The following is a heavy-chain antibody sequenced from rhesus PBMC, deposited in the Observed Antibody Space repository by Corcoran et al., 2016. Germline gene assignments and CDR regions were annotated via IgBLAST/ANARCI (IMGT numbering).Heavy chain of an antibody. D-gene: IGHD4-17*01. J-gene: IGHJ4*01. CDR3: TGNPFDY. CDR1: GFTFSSSA. Sequence: EVQLVESGGGLVQPGGSLRLSCSASGFTFSSSAMHWFRQASGKGLEWVGRIGSKSNNYETGYAASVKGRFTISRDDSKNTAYLQMNSLKTEDTAVYYCTGNPFDYWGQGVLVTVSS. CDR2: IGSKSNNYET. V-gene: IGHV3-118*01.